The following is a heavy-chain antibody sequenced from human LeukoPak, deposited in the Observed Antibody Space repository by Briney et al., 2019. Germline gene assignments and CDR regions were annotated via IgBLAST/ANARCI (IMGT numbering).Heavy chain of an antibody. Sequence: PGGSLRLSCAASGFTFSSYGMHWVRQAPGKGLEWVAVISYDGSNKYYADSVKGRLTISRDNSKSTLYLQMNSLRAEDTAVYYCLYSSSSGDYWGQGTLVTVSS. D-gene: IGHD6-13*01. CDR1: GFTFSSYG. J-gene: IGHJ4*02. CDR2: ISYDGSNK. V-gene: IGHV3-30*03. CDR3: LYSSSSGDY.